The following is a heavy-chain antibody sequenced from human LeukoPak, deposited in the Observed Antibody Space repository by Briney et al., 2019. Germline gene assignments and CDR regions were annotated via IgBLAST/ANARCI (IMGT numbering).Heavy chain of an antibody. D-gene: IGHD3-10*01. CDR1: GFTFSSYA. V-gene: IGHV3-30*04. CDR2: ISYDGSNK. Sequence: PGGSLRLSCAASGFTFSSYAMHWVRQAPGKGLEWVAVISYDGSNKYYADSVKGRFTISRDNSKNTLYLQMNSLRAEDTAVYYCARVYGVVDHWGQGTLVTVSS. J-gene: IGHJ4*02. CDR3: ARVYGVVDH.